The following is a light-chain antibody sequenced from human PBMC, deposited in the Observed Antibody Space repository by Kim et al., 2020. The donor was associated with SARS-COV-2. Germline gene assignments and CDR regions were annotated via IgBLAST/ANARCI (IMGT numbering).Light chain of an antibody. V-gene: IGLV3-19*01. J-gene: IGLJ2*01. CDR1: SLRSYY. Sequence: SSELTQDPAVSVALGQTVRITCPGDSLRSYYATRYQQKPGQAPIVVIYGKNNRPSGIPDRFSGSSSGNTASLTITGTQAGDEADYYCNSRDSNDNVVFGG. CDR2: GKN. CDR3: NSRDSNDNVV.